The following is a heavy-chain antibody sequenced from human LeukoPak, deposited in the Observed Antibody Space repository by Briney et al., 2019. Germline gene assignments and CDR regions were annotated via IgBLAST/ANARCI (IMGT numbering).Heavy chain of an antibody. CDR3: AKDRGFDYYGSGSYQDY. CDR1: GFTFSSYA. V-gene: IGHV3-23*01. CDR2: ISGSGGST. Sequence: GGSLRLSCAASGFTFSSYAMSWVRQAPGKGLEWVSAISGSGGSTYYADSVKGRFTISRDNSKNTLYLQMNSLRAEDTAVYYCAKDRGFDYYGSGSYQDYWGQGTLVTVSS. J-gene: IGHJ4*02. D-gene: IGHD3-10*01.